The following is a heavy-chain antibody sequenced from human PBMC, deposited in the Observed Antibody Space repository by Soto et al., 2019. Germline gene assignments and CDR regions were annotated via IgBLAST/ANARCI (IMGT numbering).Heavy chain of an antibody. CDR1: GGSIRSSSYY. CDR2: IYYSGST. Sequence: SETLSLTCTVSGGSIRSSSYYWGWIRQPPGKGLEWIGSIYYSGSTYYNPSLKSRVTMSVDTSKNQFSLKLSSVTAADTAVYYCARQAYYYDSSGYYLFDFRGQGTLVTVSS. J-gene: IGHJ4*02. D-gene: IGHD3-22*01. CDR3: ARQAYYYDSSGYYLFDF. V-gene: IGHV4-39*01.